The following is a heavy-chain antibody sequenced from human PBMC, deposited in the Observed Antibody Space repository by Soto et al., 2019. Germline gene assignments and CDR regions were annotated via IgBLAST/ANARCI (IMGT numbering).Heavy chain of an antibody. J-gene: IGHJ3*02. CDR3: ARDTYDFWSGYLDAFDI. V-gene: IGHV3-48*01. D-gene: IGHD3-3*01. CDR2: ISSSSSTI. CDR1: GFTFSSYS. Sequence: EVQLVGSGGGLVQPGGSLRLSCAASGFTFSSYSMNWVPQAPGKGLEWVSYISSSSSTIYYADSVKGRFTISRDNAKNSLYLQMNSLRAEDTAVYYCARDTYDFWSGYLDAFDIWGQGTMVTVSS.